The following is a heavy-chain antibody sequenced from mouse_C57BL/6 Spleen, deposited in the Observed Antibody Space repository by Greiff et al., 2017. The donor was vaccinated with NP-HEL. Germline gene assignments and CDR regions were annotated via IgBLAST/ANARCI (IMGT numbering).Heavy chain of an antibody. CDR1: GFTFSDYG. J-gene: IGHJ3*01. CDR2: ISSGSSTI. D-gene: IGHD3-3*01. V-gene: IGHV5-17*01. CDR3: ARGTVPWFAY. Sequence: DVQLVESGGGLVKPGGSLKLSCAASGFTFSDYGMHWVRQAPGKGLEWVAYISSGSSTIYYSDTVKGRFTISRDNAKNTLFLQMTGLRSEDTARYYCARGTVPWFAYWGQGTLVTVSA.